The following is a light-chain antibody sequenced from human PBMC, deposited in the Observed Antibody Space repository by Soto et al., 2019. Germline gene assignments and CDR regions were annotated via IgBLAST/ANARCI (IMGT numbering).Light chain of an antibody. J-gene: IGKJ2*01. CDR2: WAS. CDR3: QQYYNTPYT. CDR1: QSVLYSSNNKNY. Sequence: DIVMTQSPASLAVSLGESATIYCKSSQSVLYSSNNKNYLAWYQQKPGQPPKLLIFWASTRESGVPDRFSGSGSGTDFTLTISSLQAEDVAVYYCQQYYNTPYTFGQGTKLEIK. V-gene: IGKV4-1*01.